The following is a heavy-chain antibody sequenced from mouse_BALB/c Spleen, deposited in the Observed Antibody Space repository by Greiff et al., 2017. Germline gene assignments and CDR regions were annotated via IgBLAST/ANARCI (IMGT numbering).Heavy chain of an antibody. Sequence: DVMLVESGGGLVQPGGSLKLSCAASGFDFSRYWMSWVRQAPGKGLEWIGEINPDSSTINYTPSLKDKFIISRDNAKNTLYLQMSKVRSEDTALYYCARGDDGYRHYYAMDYWGQGTSVTVSS. CDR2: INPDSSTI. V-gene: IGHV4-1*02. D-gene: IGHD2-3*01. CDR1: GFDFSRYW. CDR3: ARGDDGYRHYYAMDY. J-gene: IGHJ4*01.